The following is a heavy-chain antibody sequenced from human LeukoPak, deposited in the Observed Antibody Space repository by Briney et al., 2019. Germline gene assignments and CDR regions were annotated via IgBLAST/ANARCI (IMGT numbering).Heavy chain of an antibody. Sequence: GGPLRLSCAASGFTFSSYAMHWVRQAPGKGLEWVAVISYDGSNKYYADSVKGRFTISRDNSKNTLYLQMNSLRAEDTAVYYCAGIAAPLWGQGTLVTVSS. V-gene: IGHV3-30*01. D-gene: IGHD6-6*01. CDR2: ISYDGSNK. J-gene: IGHJ4*02. CDR1: GFTFSSYA. CDR3: AGIAAPL.